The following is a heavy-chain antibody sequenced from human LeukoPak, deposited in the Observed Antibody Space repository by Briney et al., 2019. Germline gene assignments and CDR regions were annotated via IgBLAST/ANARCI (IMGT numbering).Heavy chain of an antibody. Sequence: PGGSLRLSCAASGFTFSSYSINWIRQPPGKGLEWIGSIYYSGSTYYNPSLKSRVTISVDTSKNQFSLKLSSVTAADTAVYYCARVSGSRGNYYGMDVWGQGTTVTVSS. CDR1: GFTFSSYS. J-gene: IGHJ6*02. CDR3: ARVSGSRGNYYGMDV. CDR2: IYYSGST. D-gene: IGHD5-18*01. V-gene: IGHV4-39*07.